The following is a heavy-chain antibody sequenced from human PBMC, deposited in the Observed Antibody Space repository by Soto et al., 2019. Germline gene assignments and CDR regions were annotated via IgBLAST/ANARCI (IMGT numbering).Heavy chain of an antibody. CDR1: GFTFSSYA. J-gene: IGHJ3*02. D-gene: IGHD3-3*01. CDR2: ISGSGGST. V-gene: IGHV3-23*04. CDR3: AGVGNVLRFLEWYPRDAFDI. Sequence: VQLVESGGGVVQPRRSLRLSCAASGFTFSSYAMHWVRQAPGKGLEWVSAISGSGGSTYYADSVKGRFTISRDNSKNTLYLQMNSLRAEDTAVYYCAGVGNVLRFLEWYPRDAFDIWGQGTMVTVSS.